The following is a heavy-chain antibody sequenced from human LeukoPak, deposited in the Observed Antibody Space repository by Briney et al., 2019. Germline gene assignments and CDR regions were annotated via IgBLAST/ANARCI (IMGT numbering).Heavy chain of an antibody. J-gene: IGHJ4*02. D-gene: IGHD1-26*01. Sequence: SETLSPTCALYGGSFTVYYWSWIRQPPGKGLEWIAEINHSGSTNYNPSIKSRVTISVEASKNQCSLKLSSVAAADTAVYYCAGVVGIHFDYWGQGTLVTVSS. CDR1: GGSFTVYY. CDR3: AGVVGIHFDY. CDR2: INHSGST. V-gene: IGHV4-34*01.